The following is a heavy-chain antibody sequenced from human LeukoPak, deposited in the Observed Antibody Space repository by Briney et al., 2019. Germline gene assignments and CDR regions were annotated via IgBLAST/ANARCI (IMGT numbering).Heavy chain of an antibody. J-gene: IGHJ4*02. CDR1: GYSITTGYY. V-gene: IGHV4-38-2*02. Sequence: PSETLSLTCTVSGYSITTGYYWGWIRQPPGKGLEWIETLYHSERAYCNPSLESRVTISLDASKNQFSLKLSSVTAADTAVYYCARAGSYYDSSDYPHYSAHFCGQGNLVTVSS. D-gene: IGHD3-22*01. CDR3: ARAGSYYDSSDYPHYSAHF. CDR2: LYHSERA.